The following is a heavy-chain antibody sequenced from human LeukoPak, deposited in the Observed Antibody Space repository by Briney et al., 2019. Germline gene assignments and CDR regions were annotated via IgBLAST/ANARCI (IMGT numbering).Heavy chain of an antibody. J-gene: IGHJ4*02. D-gene: IGHD3-3*01. CDR3: ARDGVTSPLRFFEWLSDY. Sequence: PGGSLRLSCAASGFTFSSYSMNWIRQAPGKGLEWVSSISSSSSYIYYADSVKGRFTISRDNGMNSLYLQMNSLRAEDTAVYYCARDGVTSPLRFFEWLSDYWGQGTLVTVSS. V-gene: IGHV3-21*01. CDR1: GFTFSSYS. CDR2: ISSSSSYI.